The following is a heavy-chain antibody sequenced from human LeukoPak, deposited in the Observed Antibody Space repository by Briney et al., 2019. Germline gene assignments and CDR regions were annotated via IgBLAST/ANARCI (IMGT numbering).Heavy chain of an antibody. J-gene: IGHJ4*02. CDR2: ISAYNGDT. CDR1: GYTFSSYG. Sequence: ASVKVSCKASGYTFSSYGISWVRQAPGQGLEWMGWISAYNGDTEYAQSVQDRITMTTDTTTTTAYMELRSLSSDDTAVYYCARPANMHLDWFMDYWGQGTLVTVSS. V-gene: IGHV1-18*01. CDR3: ARPANMHLDWFMDY. D-gene: IGHD3-9*01.